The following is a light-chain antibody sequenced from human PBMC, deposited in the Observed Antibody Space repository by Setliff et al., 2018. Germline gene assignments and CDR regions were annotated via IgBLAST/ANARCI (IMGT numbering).Light chain of an antibody. CDR3: CSYAGSYTVL. V-gene: IGLV2-11*01. Sequence: QSALTQPRSVSGSPGQSVTISCTGASSDVGRYNYVSWYQQHPGKAPKLMIYDVSKRPSGVPDRFSGSKSGNTASLTISGLQAGDEADYYCCSYAGSYTVLFGGGTKVTVL. CDR1: SSDVGRYNY. J-gene: IGLJ2*01. CDR2: DVS.